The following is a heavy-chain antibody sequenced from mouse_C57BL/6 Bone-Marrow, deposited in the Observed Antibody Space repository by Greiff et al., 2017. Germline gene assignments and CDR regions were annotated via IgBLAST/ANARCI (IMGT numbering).Heavy chain of an antibody. CDR1: GYTFTDYE. CDR2: IDPETGGT. J-gene: IGHJ1*03. D-gene: IGHD1-1*01. V-gene: IGHV1-15*01. CDR3: TRPSYYYGSSYDWYFDV. Sequence: SGAELVRPGASVTLSCKASGYTFTDYEMHWVKQTPVHGLEWIGAIDPETGGTAYNQKFKGKAILTADKSSSTAYMELRSLTSEDSAVYYCTRPSYYYGSSYDWYFDVWGTGTTVTVSS.